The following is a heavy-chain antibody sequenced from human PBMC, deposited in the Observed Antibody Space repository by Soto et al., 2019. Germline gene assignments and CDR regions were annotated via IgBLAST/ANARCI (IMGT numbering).Heavy chain of an antibody. V-gene: IGHV4-59*08. J-gene: IGHJ6*03. D-gene: IGHD2-15*01. CDR1: GDSISTYY. CDR2: IYYSGST. CDR3: VRRYSPGYCSGRDSCYYYYYYMDV. Sequence: QVQLQESGPGLVKPSETLSLTCNVSGDSISTYYWNWIRQSPGKGLEWIGYIYYSGSTNYNPSLKSRATISVDTSNNQFSLKLSSVTAADTALFYCVRRYSPGYCSGRDSCYYYYYYMDVWGRGAPVTVSS.